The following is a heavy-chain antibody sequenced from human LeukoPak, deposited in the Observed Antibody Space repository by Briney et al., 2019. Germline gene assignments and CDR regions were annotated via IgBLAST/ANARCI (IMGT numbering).Heavy chain of an antibody. D-gene: IGHD3-10*01. Sequence: GASVKVSCKASGYTFTSYGISWVRQAPGQGLEWMGWISAYNGNTNYAQKLQGRVTMTTDTSTSTAYMELRSLRSDDTAVYYCARSAQFITMVRGVIMTPVDYWGQGTLVTVSS. CDR3: ARSAQFITMVRGVIMTPVDY. CDR1: GYTFTSYG. CDR2: ISAYNGNT. V-gene: IGHV1-18*01. J-gene: IGHJ4*02.